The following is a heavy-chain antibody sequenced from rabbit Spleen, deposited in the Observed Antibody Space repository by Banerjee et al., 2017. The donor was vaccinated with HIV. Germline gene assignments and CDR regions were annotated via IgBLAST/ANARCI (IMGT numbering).Heavy chain of an antibody. D-gene: IGHD4-1*01. CDR1: GFTISYYW. CDR3: ARDLDDVIGWNFGW. CDR2: IFGTT. V-gene: IGHV1S7*01. J-gene: IGHJ4*01. Sequence: QLEESGGRLVQPGGSLTLSCKASGFTISYYWMNWVRQAPGKGLEWIGIIFGTTYYATWVNGRFTISSHNAQKMLYLQLKSLTAADTATYFCARDLDDVIGWNFGWWGPGTLVTVS.